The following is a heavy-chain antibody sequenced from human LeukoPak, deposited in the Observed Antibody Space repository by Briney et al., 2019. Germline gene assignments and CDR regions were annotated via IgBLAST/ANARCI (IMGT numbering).Heavy chain of an antibody. CDR2: INHSGST. CDR3: ARGGSELLRSRDIDY. J-gene: IGHJ4*02. D-gene: IGHD2-15*01. Sequence: SETLSLTCTVSGGSISSSSYYWGWIRQPPGKGLEWIGEINHSGSTNYNPSLKSRVTISVDTSKNQFSLKLSSVTAADTAVYYCARGGSELLRSRDIDYWGQGTLVTVSS. V-gene: IGHV4-39*07. CDR1: GGSISSSSYY.